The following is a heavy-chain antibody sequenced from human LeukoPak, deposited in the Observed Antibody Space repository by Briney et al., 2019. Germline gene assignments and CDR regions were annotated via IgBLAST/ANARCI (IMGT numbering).Heavy chain of an antibody. Sequence: GGSLRLSCAASGFTFSDYWMSWVRQAPGKGLEWVANIKYHGSDEHYVDSVRGRFTISRDNAKNSLFLQMNSLRTEDTAVYYCARIGGSGTYWDYWGQGTLVTVSS. D-gene: IGHD3-10*01. CDR2: IKYHGSDE. J-gene: IGHJ4*02. CDR1: GFTFSDYW. V-gene: IGHV3-7*01. CDR3: ARIGGSGTYWDY.